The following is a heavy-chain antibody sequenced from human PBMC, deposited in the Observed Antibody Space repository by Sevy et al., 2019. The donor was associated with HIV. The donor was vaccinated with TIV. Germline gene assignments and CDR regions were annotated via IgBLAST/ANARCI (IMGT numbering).Heavy chain of an antibody. CDR2: ISSSSSYI. J-gene: IGHJ4*02. CDR1: GFTFSSYS. V-gene: IGHV3-21*01. Sequence: GGSLRLSCAASGFTFSSYSMNWVRQAPGKGVEWVSSISSSSSYIYYADSVKGRFTISRDNAKNSLYLQMNSLRAEDTAVYYCAREGVVAADYWGQGTLVTVSS. CDR3: AREGVVAADY. D-gene: IGHD6-13*01.